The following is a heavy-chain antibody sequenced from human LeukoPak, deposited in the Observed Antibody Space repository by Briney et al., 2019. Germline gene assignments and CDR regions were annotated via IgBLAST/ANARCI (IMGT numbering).Heavy chain of an antibody. CDR3: AKEPIGDYLGAFDF. D-gene: IGHD4-17*01. V-gene: IGHV3-23*01. Sequence: PGGSLRLTCTGSGFAFGNYGMTWVRQPPGKGLEWVSAITGSGGTTRYTDSVTGRFTISRDNSGNTLFLQMNSLRAEDKAVYYCAKEPIGDYLGAFDFWGPGTLVTVSS. CDR1: GFAFGNYG. CDR2: ITGSGGTT. J-gene: IGHJ3*01.